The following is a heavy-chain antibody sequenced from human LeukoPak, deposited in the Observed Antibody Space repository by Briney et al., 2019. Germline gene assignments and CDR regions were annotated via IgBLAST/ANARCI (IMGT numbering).Heavy chain of an antibody. Sequence: AGGSLRLSCAASGFTFSSYAMSWVRQAPVKGLEWVSAISGSGGSTYYADSVKGRFTISRDNSKNTLYLQMNSLRAEDTAVYYCAKGNADMITFGGVIVIANYYFDYWGQGTLVTVSS. CDR3: AKGNADMITFGGVIVIANYYFDY. J-gene: IGHJ4*02. V-gene: IGHV3-23*01. CDR1: GFTFSSYA. CDR2: ISGSGGST. D-gene: IGHD3-16*02.